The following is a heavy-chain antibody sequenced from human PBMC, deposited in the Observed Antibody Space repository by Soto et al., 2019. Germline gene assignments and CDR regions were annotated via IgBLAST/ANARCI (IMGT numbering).Heavy chain of an antibody. D-gene: IGHD6-19*01. J-gene: IGHJ6*04. CDR3: ARAARIAVAGFYYYGMDV. CDR1: GGSFSGYY. CDR2: INHSGST. Sequence: SETLSLTCAVYGGSFSGYYWSWIRQPPGKGLEWIGEINHSGSTNYNPSLKSRVTISVDTSKNQFSLKLSSVTAADTAVYYCARAARIAVAGFYYYGMDVWGKGTTVTVSS. V-gene: IGHV4-34*01.